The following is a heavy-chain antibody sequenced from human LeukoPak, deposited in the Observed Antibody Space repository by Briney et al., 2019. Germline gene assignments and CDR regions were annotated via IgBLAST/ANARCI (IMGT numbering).Heavy chain of an antibody. J-gene: IGHJ4*02. Sequence: PGGSLRLSCAASGFTFSSYSMNWVRQAPGKGLEWVSSISGSSSNTYYADSVKGRFTISRDNAKNSLYLQMSSLSAEDTAVYYCARGCGIDCYPFRGYWGQGTLVTVSS. CDR3: ARGCGIDCYPFRGY. D-gene: IGHD2-21*02. V-gene: IGHV3-21*06. CDR1: GFTFSSYS. CDR2: ISGSSSNT.